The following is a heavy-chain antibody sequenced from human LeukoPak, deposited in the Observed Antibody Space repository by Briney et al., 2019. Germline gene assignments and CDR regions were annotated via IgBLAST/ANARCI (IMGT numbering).Heavy chain of an antibody. CDR3: ARDRYTGTYSPVDF. CDR2: IDYSGST. J-gene: IGHJ4*02. D-gene: IGHD1-26*01. V-gene: IGHV4-39*07. CDR1: GGSISGSSYS. Sequence: SETLSLTCTVSGGSISGSSYSWGWIRQPPGKGLEWIGSIDYSGSTYCNPSLKSRVTMSVDTSKNQFSLKLSSVTAADTAVYYCARDRYTGTYSPVDFWGQGTLVTVSS.